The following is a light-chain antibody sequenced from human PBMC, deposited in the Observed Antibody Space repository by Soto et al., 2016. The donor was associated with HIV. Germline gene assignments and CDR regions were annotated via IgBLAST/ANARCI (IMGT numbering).Light chain of an antibody. CDR2: RAP. CDR3: QQYNSFWT. V-gene: IGKV1-5*03. J-gene: IGKJ1*01. Sequence: DIQMTQSPSTLSASVGDRVTIACRASQSISTWLAWYQQKPGKAPKLLIYRAPNLESGVPSRFGGSGSGTEFTLTISSLQPDDFATYYCQQYNSFWTFGQGTKVEIK. CDR1: QSISTW.